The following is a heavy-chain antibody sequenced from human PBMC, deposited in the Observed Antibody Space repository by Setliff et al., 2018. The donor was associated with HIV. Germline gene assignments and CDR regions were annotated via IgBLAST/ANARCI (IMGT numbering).Heavy chain of an antibody. CDR1: GFAFSDYD. Sequence: GSLRLSCATSGFAFSDYDFHWVRQVTGEGLEWVSAIGTGGDTYYADSVKGRFTISRDNAKNTLYLQMNSLRGEDTAVYYCARHSDWYGNDAFDIWGQGTRVTVSS. D-gene: IGHD6-19*01. V-gene: IGHV3-13*01. CDR3: ARHSDWYGNDAFDI. CDR2: IGTGGDT. J-gene: IGHJ3*02.